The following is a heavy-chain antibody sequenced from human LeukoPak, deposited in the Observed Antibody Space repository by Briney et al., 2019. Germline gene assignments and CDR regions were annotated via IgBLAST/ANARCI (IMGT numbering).Heavy chain of an antibody. CDR1: GGSISSYS. CDR3: ARWDDSAWGFGN. D-gene: IGHD6-19*01. V-gene: IGHV4-59*08. J-gene: IGHJ4*02. CDR2: ISHSGTT. Sequence: SETLSPTCTVSGGSISSYSWNWIRQSPGKGLEWVGYISHSGTTSYNSSLKSRVTISVDTSKNQLSLKLTSVTAADTAVYYCARWDDSAWGFGNWGPGTLVTVSS.